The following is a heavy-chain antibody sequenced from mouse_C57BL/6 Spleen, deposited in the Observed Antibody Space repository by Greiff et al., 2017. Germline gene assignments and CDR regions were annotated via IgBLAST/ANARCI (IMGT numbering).Heavy chain of an antibody. Sequence: EVKLVESGGGLVQPGGSLSLSCAASGFTFTDYYMSWVRQPPGKALEWLGFIRNKANGYTTGYSASVKGRFTISRDNSQSILYLQMNALRAEDSATYYCARYKDYGTLFDYWGQGTTLTVSS. J-gene: IGHJ2*01. CDR1: GFTFTDYY. CDR3: ARYKDYGTLFDY. CDR2: IRNKANGYTT. V-gene: IGHV7-3*01. D-gene: IGHD1-1*01.